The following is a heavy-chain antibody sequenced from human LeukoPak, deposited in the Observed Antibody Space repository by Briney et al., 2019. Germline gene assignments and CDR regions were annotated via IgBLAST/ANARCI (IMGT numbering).Heavy chain of an antibody. CDR3: AKDPRRYSRTGGYFDY. CDR1: GFTFSNYG. J-gene: IGHJ4*02. V-gene: IGHV3-30*18. CDR2: ISYDGSNK. Sequence: GGSLRLSCAASGFTFSNYGMHWVRQAPGKGLEWVAFISYDGSNKYYADSVKGRFTISRDNSKNTLYLQMNSLRAEDMAVYYCAKDPRRYSRTGGYFDYWGQGTLVTVSS. D-gene: IGHD6-13*01.